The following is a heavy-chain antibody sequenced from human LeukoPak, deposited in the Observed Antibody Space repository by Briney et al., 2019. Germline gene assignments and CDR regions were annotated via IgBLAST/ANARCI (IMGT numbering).Heavy chain of an antibody. CDR1: GYTFTGYY. CDR2: INPNSGGT. J-gene: IGHJ4*02. CDR3: ARDPYYDFWSGHYN. V-gene: IGHV1-2*06. D-gene: IGHD3-3*01. Sequence: ASVKVSCKASGYTFTGYYMHWVRQAPGQGLEWMGRINPNSGGTNYAQKFQGRVTMTRDTSISTAYMELSRLRSDDTAVYYCARDPYYDFWSGHYNWGQGTLVTVSS.